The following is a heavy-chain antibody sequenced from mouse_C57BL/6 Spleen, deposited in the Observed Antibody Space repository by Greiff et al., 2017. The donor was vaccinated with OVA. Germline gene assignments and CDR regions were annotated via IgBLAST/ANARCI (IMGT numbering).Heavy chain of an antibody. D-gene: IGHD2-5*01. Sequence: EVQLVESGGGLVQPGGSMKLSCVASGFTFSNYWMNWVRQSPEKGLEWVAQIRLKSDNYATHYAESVKGRFTISRDDSKSSVYLQMNNLRAEDTGIYYCTGYSKNWYFDVWGTGTTVTVSS. J-gene: IGHJ1*03. CDR1: GFTFSNYW. CDR2: IRLKSDNYAT. CDR3: TGYSKNWYFDV. V-gene: IGHV6-3*01.